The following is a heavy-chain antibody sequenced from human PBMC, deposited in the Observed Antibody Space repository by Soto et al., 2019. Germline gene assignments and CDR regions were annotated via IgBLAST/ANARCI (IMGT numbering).Heavy chain of an antibody. J-gene: IGHJ6*02. CDR3: GSVGYCSSTNCLFYYYHYGMDV. D-gene: IGHD2-2*03. CDR2: IIPIFGTT. V-gene: IGHV1-69*13. CDR1: GGTFSSHA. Sequence: ASVKVSCKASGGTFSSHAISWVRQAPGRGLEWMGGIIPIFGTTNYAQNFRARVTITADESTSTAYMELSSLTSEDTAVYYCGSVGYCSSTNCLFYYYHYGMDVWGQGATVTVSS.